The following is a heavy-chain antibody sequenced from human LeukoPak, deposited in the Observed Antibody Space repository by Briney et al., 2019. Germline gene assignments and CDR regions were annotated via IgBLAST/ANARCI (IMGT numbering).Heavy chain of an antibody. D-gene: IGHD1-20*01. CDR3: ASGGYNWNRLDY. J-gene: IGHJ4*02. Sequence: GGSLRLSCAASGFPFSSYSMNWVRQAPGKGLEWVSSISGSSDSIYYADSVKGRFTISRDNANNSLYLQLNSLGAEDTAVYYCASGGYNWNRLDYWGQGTLVTVSS. CDR1: GFPFSSYS. V-gene: IGHV3-21*01. CDR2: ISGSSDSI.